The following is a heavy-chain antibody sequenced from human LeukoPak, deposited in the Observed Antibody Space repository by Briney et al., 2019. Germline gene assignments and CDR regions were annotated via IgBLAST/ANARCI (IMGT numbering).Heavy chain of an antibody. J-gene: IGHJ3*02. CDR3: ARVPGSGWYLQQDAFDI. Sequence: ASVKVSCKASGYTFTGYYMYWVRQAPGQGLEWMGRINPNSGGTNYAKKFQGRGTMTRDTSISTAYMELSRLRSDDTAVYYCARVPGSGWYLQQDAFDIWGQGTMVTVSS. CDR2: INPNSGGT. D-gene: IGHD6-19*01. V-gene: IGHV1-2*06. CDR1: GYTFTGYY.